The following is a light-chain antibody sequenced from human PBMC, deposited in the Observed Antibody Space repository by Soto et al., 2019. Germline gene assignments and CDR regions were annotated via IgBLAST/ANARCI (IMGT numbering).Light chain of an antibody. J-gene: IGKJ2*02. CDR3: QHANSHLCT. Sequence: DIQMTQSPSSLSASVGDRVTITCRASQTISNWLAWYQQKPGRAPKLLIYAASTLESGVPSRFSGRGSGTEFTLTISSLQPDDLATYYCQHANSHLCTFGQGTKLEIK. CDR2: AAS. V-gene: IGKV1-5*01. CDR1: QTISNW.